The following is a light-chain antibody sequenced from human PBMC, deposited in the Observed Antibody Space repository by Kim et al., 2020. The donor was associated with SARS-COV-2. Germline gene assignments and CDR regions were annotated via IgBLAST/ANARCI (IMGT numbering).Light chain of an antibody. CDR3: CSYAATYTEI. CDR2: DVT. CDR1: SSDVGRYNY. V-gene: IGLV2-11*01. J-gene: IGLJ2*01. Sequence: GQSVTISCTGTSSDVGRYNYVSWYRQHPGKAPKLIIYDVTKRPSGVPDRFSGSKSGNTASLTISGLQAEDEADYYCCSYAATYTEIFGGGTQLTV.